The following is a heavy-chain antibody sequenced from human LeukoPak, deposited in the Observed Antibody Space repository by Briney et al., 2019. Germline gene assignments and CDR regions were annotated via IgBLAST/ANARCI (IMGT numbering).Heavy chain of an antibody. CDR2: IYWNDDN. J-gene: IGHJ4*02. CDR1: GFSLSTSGVG. D-gene: IGHD4-17*01. V-gene: IGHV2-5*01. CDR3: AHYGDYRFMYYFDY. Sequence: SGPTLVNPTQTLTLTCTFSGFSLSTSGVGVGWIRQPPGKALEWLALIYWNDDNRYSPSLKSRLTITKDTSKNQVVLKMTNMDPVDTATYYCAHYGDYRFMYYFDYWGQGTLVTVSS.